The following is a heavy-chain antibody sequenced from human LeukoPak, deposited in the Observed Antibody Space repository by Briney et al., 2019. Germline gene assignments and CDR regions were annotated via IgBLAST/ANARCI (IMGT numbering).Heavy chain of an antibody. V-gene: IGHV3-23*01. Sequence: GGSLRLSCAASGFTFSSYAMSWVRQAPGKGLEWVSAISGSGGSTYYADSVKGRFTISRDNAKNSLYLQMNSLRAEDTALYYCAKDIGGDYYGSGSWGQGTLVTVSS. CDR1: GFTFSSYA. CDR3: AKDIGGDYYGSGS. CDR2: ISGSGGST. D-gene: IGHD3-10*01. J-gene: IGHJ4*02.